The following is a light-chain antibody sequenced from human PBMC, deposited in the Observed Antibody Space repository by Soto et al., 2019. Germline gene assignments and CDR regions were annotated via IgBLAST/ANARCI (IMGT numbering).Light chain of an antibody. V-gene: IGKV3-11*01. CDR1: QSVSSY. Sequence: VLTQSPATLSLSPGERATLSCRASQSVSSYLAWYQQKPGQAPRLLIYDASNRATGIPARFSGSGSGTDFTLNISSLEPEDFAVYYCQQRSNWPSITFGQGTRVEIK. CDR3: QQRSNWPSIT. CDR2: DAS. J-gene: IGKJ5*01.